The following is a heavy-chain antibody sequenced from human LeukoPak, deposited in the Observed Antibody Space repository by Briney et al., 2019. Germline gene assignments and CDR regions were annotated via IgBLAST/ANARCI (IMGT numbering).Heavy chain of an antibody. CDR3: VRDGKSPEAPRYDLFDP. CDR1: GFIFSNYE. CDR2: IDGRLNTL. Sequence: GGSLRLSCTASGFIFSNYEMEWVRRAQGRGREWLSYIDGRLNTLYYASSVHCRFTFSRDNAKTSLLLQINSLTVEDSAIYYCVRDGKSPEAPRYDLFDPWGQGTLVTVSS. V-gene: IGHV3-48*03. D-gene: IGHD1-1*01. J-gene: IGHJ5*02.